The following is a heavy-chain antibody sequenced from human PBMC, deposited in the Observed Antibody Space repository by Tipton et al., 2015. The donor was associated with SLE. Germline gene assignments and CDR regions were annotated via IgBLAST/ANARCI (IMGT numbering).Heavy chain of an antibody. CDR1: GFNFWTSS. J-gene: IGHJ5*02. CDR3: ARRDVRGGFYDR. D-gene: IGHD3-16*01. CDR2: TNSDGSSI. V-gene: IGHV3-74*01. Sequence: GSLRLSCAASGFNFWTSSMSWVRQVPGKGLVWVSRTNSDGSSINYADSVKGRFTISRDNAKSALYLQMNSLRAEDTAVYYCARRDVRGGFYDRWGQGTLVTVSS.